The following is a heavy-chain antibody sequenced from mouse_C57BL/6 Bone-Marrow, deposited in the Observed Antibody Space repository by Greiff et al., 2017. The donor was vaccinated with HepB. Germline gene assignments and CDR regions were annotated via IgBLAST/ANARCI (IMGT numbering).Heavy chain of an antibody. CDR3: ARAPYYYGSSWYFDV. V-gene: IGHV1-64*01. CDR1: GYTFNSYW. Sequence: QVQLQQPGAELVKPGASVKLSCKASGYTFNSYWMHWVKQRPGQGLEWIGMIHPNSGSTNYNEKFKSKATLTVDKSSSTAYMQLSSLTSEDSAVYYCARAPYYYGSSWYFDVWGTGTTVTVSS. D-gene: IGHD1-1*01. J-gene: IGHJ1*03. CDR2: IHPNSGST.